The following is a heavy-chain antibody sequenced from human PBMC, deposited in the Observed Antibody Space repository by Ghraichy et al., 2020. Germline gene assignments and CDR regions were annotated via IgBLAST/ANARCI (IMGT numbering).Heavy chain of an antibody. D-gene: IGHD3-10*01. J-gene: IGHJ4*02. Sequence: LSLTCAASGFTFSSYDMHWVRQATGKGLEWVSAIGTAGDPYYPGSVKGRFTISRENAKNSLYLQMNSLRAGDTAVYYCARRAGKRGYFDYWGQGTLVTVSS. CDR2: IGTAGDP. CDR3: ARRAGKRGYFDY. CDR1: GFTFSSYD. V-gene: IGHV3-13*05.